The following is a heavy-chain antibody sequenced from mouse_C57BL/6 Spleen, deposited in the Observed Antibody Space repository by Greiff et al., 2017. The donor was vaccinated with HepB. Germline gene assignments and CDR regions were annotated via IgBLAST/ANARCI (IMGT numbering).Heavy chain of an antibody. D-gene: IGHD2-4*01. J-gene: IGHJ2*01. Sequence: VQLQQPGAELVRPGSSVKLSCKASGYTFTSYWMDWVKQRPGQGLEWIGNIYPSDSETHYNQKFKDKATLTVDKSSSTAYMQISSLTSEDSAVYYCARRGYDYDGYYFDYWGQGTTLTVSS. CDR2: IYPSDSET. V-gene: IGHV1-61*01. CDR3: ARRGYDYDGYYFDY. CDR1: GYTFTSYW.